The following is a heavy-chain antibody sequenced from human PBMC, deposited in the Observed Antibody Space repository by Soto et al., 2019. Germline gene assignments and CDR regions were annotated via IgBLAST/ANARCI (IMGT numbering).Heavy chain of an antibody. CDR1: GGTFSSYA. CDR2: IIPIFGTA. D-gene: IGHD1-1*01. J-gene: IGHJ4*02. V-gene: IGHV1-69*13. CDR3: AISDNPNIDQGNDFFYY. Sequence: GASVKVSCKASGGTFSSYAISWVRQAPGQGLEWMGGIIPIFGTANYAQKFQGRVTITADESTSTAYMELSSLRSEDTAVFYCAISDNPNIDQGNDFFYYWAQRTAVTVS.